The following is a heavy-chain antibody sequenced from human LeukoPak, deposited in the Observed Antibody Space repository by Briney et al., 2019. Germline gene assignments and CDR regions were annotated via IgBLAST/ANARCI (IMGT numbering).Heavy chain of an antibody. D-gene: IGHD3-22*01. V-gene: IGHV3-23*01. Sequence: PGGSLRLSCAASGFTFSNYAMSWVRQAPGKGLEWVSAISAGGGSTYYADSVKGRFTISRDNSNNTLYLQMNSLRAEDTAVYYCAKRDYYGSSGYYYYFDYWGQGTLVTVSS. CDR2: ISAGGGST. CDR3: AKRDYYGSSGYYYYFDY. CDR1: GFTFSNYA. J-gene: IGHJ4*02.